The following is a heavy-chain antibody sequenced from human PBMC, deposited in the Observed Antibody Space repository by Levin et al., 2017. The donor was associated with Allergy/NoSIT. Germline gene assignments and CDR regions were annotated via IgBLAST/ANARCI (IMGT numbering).Heavy chain of an antibody. CDR2: ISWNSNSM. CDR3: AKDRRSWYDGGIDY. CDR1: GFTFDDYG. Sequence: RAGGSLRLSCAASGFTFDDYGMHWVRQAPGKGLEWVSSISWNSNSMGYVDSVKGRFTISRDNAKNSLYLQMNSLRPEDTALYYCAKDRRSWYDGGIDYWGQGALVTVSS. D-gene: IGHD6-13*01. J-gene: IGHJ4*02. V-gene: IGHV3-9*01.